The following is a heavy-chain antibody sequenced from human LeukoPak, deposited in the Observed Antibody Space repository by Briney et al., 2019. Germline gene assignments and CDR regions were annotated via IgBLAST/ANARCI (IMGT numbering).Heavy chain of an antibody. CDR2: INHSGST. V-gene: IGHV4-34*01. CDR1: GFTFNNYW. J-gene: IGHJ6*02. D-gene: IGHD1-1*01. CDR3: ARWVEPNYYYYGMDV. Sequence: GSLRLSCAASGFTFNNYWMSWIRQPPGKGLEWIGEINHSGSTNYNPSLKSRVTISVDTSKNQFSLKLSSVTAADTAVYYCARWVEPNYYYYGMDVWGQGTTVTVSS.